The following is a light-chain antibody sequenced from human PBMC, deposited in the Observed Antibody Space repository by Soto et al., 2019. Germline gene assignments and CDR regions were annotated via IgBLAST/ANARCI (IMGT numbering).Light chain of an antibody. CDR3: ATWDGGLSGPSV. Sequence: QSVLTQPPSASGTPGQSVTVSCSGSSSNIGSNTVTWYQQLPGTPPILLLYSNNLRPSGVPERFSGSKSGTSASLAISGLQSEDEANSSCATWDGGLSGPSVFGTGTKVTVL. CDR2: SNN. V-gene: IGLV1-44*01. CDR1: SSNIGSNT. J-gene: IGLJ1*01.